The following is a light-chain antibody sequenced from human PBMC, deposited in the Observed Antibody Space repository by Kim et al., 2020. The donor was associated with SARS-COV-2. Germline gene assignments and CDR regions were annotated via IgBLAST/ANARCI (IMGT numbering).Light chain of an antibody. V-gene: IGLV1-44*01. Sequence: TMSGSSTCSSIGIEDIYWYRQLPRTAHKLVIYINNQRPSGVADPVSVSKSGTSASLALSGIQTEDEAEYYCAAWDDRMNGYVFGTGTKVTVL. J-gene: IGLJ1*01. CDR3: AAWDDRMNGYV. CDR2: INN. CDR1: CSSIGIED.